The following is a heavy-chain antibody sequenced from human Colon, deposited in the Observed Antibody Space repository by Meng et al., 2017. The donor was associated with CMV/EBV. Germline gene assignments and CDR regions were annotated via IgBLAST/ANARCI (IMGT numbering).Heavy chain of an antibody. Sequence: ASVKVSCKASGYTFIGYYLHWVRQAPGQGLEWMGWINPNTGGTSLAQQFQDRVTMTRDTSVSTAYMELSSLRSDDTAVYYCAGETVAYTNYHPAYWGQGTLVTVSS. CDR2: INPNTGGT. D-gene: IGHD4-11*01. CDR3: AGETVAYTNYHPAY. CDR1: GYTFIGYY. V-gene: IGHV1-2*02. J-gene: IGHJ4*02.